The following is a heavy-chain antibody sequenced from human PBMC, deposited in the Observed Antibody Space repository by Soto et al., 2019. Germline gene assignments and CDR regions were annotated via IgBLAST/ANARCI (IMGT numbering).Heavy chain of an antibody. CDR1: GFTFSSYA. J-gene: IGHJ4*02. Sequence: GGSLRLSCSASGFTFSSYAMHWVRQAPGKGLEYVSGIRGNGDPPFYADSVKGRFTISRDNSKNTLYLQMSSLSADDTAVYYCVKSRGGNNFDFFDWGQGALVTVSS. CDR2: IRGNGDPP. V-gene: IGHV3-64D*06. D-gene: IGHD5-12*01. CDR3: VKSRGGNNFDFFD.